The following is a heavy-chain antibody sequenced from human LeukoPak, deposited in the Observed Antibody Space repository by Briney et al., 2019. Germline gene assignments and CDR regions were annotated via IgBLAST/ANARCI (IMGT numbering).Heavy chain of an antibody. J-gene: IGHJ4*02. CDR2: INPSCGST. CDR3: ARCPRRNWNFDY. Sequence: ASVKVSCKASGYTFTSYYMHWVRQAPGQGLEWMGIINPSCGSTSYAQKFQGRFTMTRDTSTSTVYMELSSLRSEETAVYYCARCPRRNWNFDYWGQGTLVTVSS. V-gene: IGHV1-46*01. CDR1: GYTFTSYY. D-gene: IGHD1-1*01.